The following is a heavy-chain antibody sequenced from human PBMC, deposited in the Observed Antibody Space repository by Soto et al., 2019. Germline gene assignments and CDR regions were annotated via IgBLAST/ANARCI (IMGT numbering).Heavy chain of an antibody. CDR2: ISGSGGST. Sequence: GGSLRLSCAASGFTFSSYAMSWVRQAPGKGLEWVSAISGSGGSTYYADSVKGRFTISRDNSKNTLYLQMNSLRAEDTAVYYCAKSSGSYPVGSKESPRNLHYFDYWGQGTLVTVSS. V-gene: IGHV3-23*01. CDR3: AKSSGSYPVGSKESPRNLHYFDY. J-gene: IGHJ4*02. CDR1: GFTFSSYA. D-gene: IGHD3-10*01.